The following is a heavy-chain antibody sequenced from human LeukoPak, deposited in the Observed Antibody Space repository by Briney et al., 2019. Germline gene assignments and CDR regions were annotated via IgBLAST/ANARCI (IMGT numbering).Heavy chain of an antibody. D-gene: IGHD4-11*01. J-gene: IGHJ4*02. CDR3: ARVQAPADVDY. CDR2: IYYSGST. Sequence: SETLSLTCTVSGGSISSYYWGWIRQPPGKGLEWIGSIYYSGSTYYNPSLKSRVTISVDTSKNQFSLKLSSVTAADTAVYYCARVQAPADVDYWGQGTLVTVSS. CDR1: GGSISSYY. V-gene: IGHV4-39*07.